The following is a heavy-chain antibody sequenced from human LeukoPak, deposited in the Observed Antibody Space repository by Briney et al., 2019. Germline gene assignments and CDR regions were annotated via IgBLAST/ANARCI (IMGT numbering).Heavy chain of an antibody. Sequence: GGSLRLSCAASGFTFSSYAMSWVRQAPGKGLEWVSAISGSGGSTYYADSVKGRFTISRDNSKKTLYLQMNSLRAEDTAVYYCAKDRAVAGTFDYWGQGTLVTVSS. D-gene: IGHD6-19*01. CDR2: ISGSGGST. V-gene: IGHV3-23*01. J-gene: IGHJ4*02. CDR3: AKDRAVAGTFDY. CDR1: GFTFSSYA.